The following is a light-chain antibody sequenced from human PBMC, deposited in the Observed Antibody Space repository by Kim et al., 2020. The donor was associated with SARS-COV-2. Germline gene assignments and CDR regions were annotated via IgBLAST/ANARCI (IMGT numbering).Light chain of an antibody. CDR2: QDS. V-gene: IGLV3-1*01. J-gene: IGLJ1*01. CDR3: QAWDSSTAV. CDR1: KLGDKY. Sequence: VSPGQTANITCSGDKLGDKYACWYQQKPGQSPVVVIYQDSKRPSGIPERFSGSNSGNTATLTISGTQAMDEADYYCQAWDSSTAVFGTGTKVTVL.